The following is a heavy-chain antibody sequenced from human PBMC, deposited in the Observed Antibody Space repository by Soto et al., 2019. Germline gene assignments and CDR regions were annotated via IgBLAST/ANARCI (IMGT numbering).Heavy chain of an antibody. J-gene: IGHJ5*02. CDR2: IYTGGST. V-gene: IGHV3-53*01. D-gene: IGHD4-17*01. Sequence: EVQLVESGGGLIQPGGSLRLSCAASGFTVSSDYMSWVRQSPGKGLEWVSVIYTGGSTYYADSVKGRFTFSRDNSKNTPYLQMNSLRAEDTAVYYCARAYGGNPALFDPWGQGTLVTVS. CDR3: ARAYGGNPALFDP. CDR1: GFTVSSDY.